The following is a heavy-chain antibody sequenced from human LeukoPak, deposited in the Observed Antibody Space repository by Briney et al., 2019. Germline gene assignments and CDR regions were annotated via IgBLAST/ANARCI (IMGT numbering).Heavy chain of an antibody. CDR1: GGSISDYY. J-gene: IGHJ6*02. D-gene: IGHD2-15*01. CDR3: ARDAGYCSGGSCYLGLYYYYGMDV. Sequence: SETLSLTCTVSGGSISDYYWSWIRQPPGKGLEWIGYIYYSGSTNYNPSLKSRVTISVDTSKNQFSLKLSSVTAADTAVYYCARDAGYCSGGSCYLGLYYYYGMDVWGQGTTVTVSS. CDR2: IYYSGST. V-gene: IGHV4-59*01.